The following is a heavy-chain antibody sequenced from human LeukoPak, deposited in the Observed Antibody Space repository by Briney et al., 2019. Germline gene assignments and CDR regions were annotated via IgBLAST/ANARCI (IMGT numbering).Heavy chain of an antibody. J-gene: IGHJ4*02. CDR1: GFTFSNSN. CDR3: ARVTGDFWSGYYINY. V-gene: IGHV3-53*04. Sequence: PGGSLRLSCAASGFTFSNSNMSWVRQAPGKGLEWVSVIYSGGSTYYADSVKGRFTISRHNSKNTLYLQMNSLRAEDTAVYYCARVTGDFWSGYYINYSGQGTLVTVSS. D-gene: IGHD3-3*01. CDR2: IYSGGST.